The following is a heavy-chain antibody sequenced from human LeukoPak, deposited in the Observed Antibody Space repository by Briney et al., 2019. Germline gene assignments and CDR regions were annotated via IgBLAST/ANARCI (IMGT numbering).Heavy chain of an antibody. V-gene: IGHV3-23*01. CDR1: GFTFSSSA. CDR3: AKLGVVIGMDV. J-gene: IGHJ6*02. CDR2: ISNNGGYT. Sequence: GGSLRLSCAASGFTFSSSAMSWVRQAPGKGLEWVSAISNNGGYTYYADSVQGRFTISRDNSKSTLCLQMNSLRAEDTAVYYCAKLGVVIGMDVWGQGTTVTVSS. D-gene: IGHD3-3*01.